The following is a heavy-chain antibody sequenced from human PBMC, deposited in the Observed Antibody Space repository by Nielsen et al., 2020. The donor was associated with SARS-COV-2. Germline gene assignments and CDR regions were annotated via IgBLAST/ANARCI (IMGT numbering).Heavy chain of an antibody. CDR1: GFTFNIYA. CDR3: AKDGVVRGDALDL. D-gene: IGHD3-10*01. J-gene: IGHJ3*01. Sequence: GSLRLSCAASGFTFNIYAMAWVRRAPGRGLQWVTGVSASGGSTYYTDSVKGRFSISRDNSKNTLFLQMHSSRVEDTAVYYCAKDGVVRGDALDLWGQGTMVTVSS. CDR2: VSASGGST. V-gene: IGHV3-23*01.